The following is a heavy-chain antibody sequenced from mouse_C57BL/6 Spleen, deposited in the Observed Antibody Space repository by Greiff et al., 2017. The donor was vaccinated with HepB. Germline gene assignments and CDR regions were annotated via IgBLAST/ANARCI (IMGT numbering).Heavy chain of an antibody. J-gene: IGHJ1*03. CDR1: GYTFTSYW. CDR3: ARLVDYGNRDWYFGV. Sequence: QVQLQQPGAELVKPGASVKLSCKASGYTFTSYWMHWVKQRPGQGLEWIGMIHPNSGSTNYNEKFKSKATLTVDKSSSTAYMQLSSLTSEDSAVYYCARLVDYGNRDWYFGVWGTGTTVTVAS. D-gene: IGHD2-1*01. CDR2: IHPNSGST. V-gene: IGHV1-64*01.